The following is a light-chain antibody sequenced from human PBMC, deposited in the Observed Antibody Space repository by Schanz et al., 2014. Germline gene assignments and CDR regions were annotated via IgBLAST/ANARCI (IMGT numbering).Light chain of an antibody. CDR2: EVT. Sequence: QSALTQPPSASGSPGQSVTISCTGTSSDVGSYNYVSWYQQHPGKAPKLLIYEVTKRPSGVPDRFSGSKSGNTASLTVSGLQAEDEADYYCAAWDDSLGVVFGGGTKLTVL. CDR1: SSDVGSYNY. V-gene: IGLV2-8*01. CDR3: AAWDDSLGVV. J-gene: IGLJ2*01.